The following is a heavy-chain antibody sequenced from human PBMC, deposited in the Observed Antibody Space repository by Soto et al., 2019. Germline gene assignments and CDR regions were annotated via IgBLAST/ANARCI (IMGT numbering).Heavy chain of an antibody. V-gene: IGHV4-4*02. CDR2: IYHSGST. D-gene: IGHD1-26*01. J-gene: IGHJ6*02. CDR1: GGSISSSNW. CDR3: ARVSGSYYYGMDV. Sequence: QVQLQESGPGLVKPSGTLSLTCAISGGSISSSNWWSWVRQPPGKELEWIGEIYHSGSTNYNPSLKSRVTISVDTSKNQCALKFSSVTAADSGVYYCARVSGSYYYGMDVWGQGTTVTVSS.